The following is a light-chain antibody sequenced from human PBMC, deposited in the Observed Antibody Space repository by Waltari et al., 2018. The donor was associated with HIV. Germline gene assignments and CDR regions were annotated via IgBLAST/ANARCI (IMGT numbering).Light chain of an antibody. CDR2: AAS. V-gene: IGKV1-39*01. Sequence: DFQMTHSPSYLSASVGDSVTITSRASQTISQGLTSYLNWYQQKPAKAPKRLIDAASSLQSGLPIRVSGSGAGTDFTCTISSLQPEDFATYACQQSDSIPRKFGQGTKVEIK. CDR3: QQSDSIPRK. CDR1: QTISQGLTSY. J-gene: IGKJ1*01.